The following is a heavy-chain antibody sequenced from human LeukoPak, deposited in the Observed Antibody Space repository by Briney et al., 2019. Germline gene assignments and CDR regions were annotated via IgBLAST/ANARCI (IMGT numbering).Heavy chain of an antibody. CDR2: INPNSGGT. J-gene: IGHJ4*02. CDR3: ARGPHWDPHFDY. Sequence: ASVKVSCKASGFTFTAYYMHWVRQAPGQGLEWMGWINPNSGGTNYAQKFQGRVTMTRDTSISTAYMELSRLRSDDTAVYYCARGPHWDPHFDYWGQGTLVTVSS. D-gene: IGHD7-27*01. CDR1: GFTFTAYY. V-gene: IGHV1-2*02.